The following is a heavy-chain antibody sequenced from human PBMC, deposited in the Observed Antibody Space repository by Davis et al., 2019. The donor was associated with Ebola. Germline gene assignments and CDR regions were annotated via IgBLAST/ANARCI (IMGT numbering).Heavy chain of an antibody. CDR3: AKDSMVRGVKFHYYYMDV. D-gene: IGHD3-10*01. Sequence: PGGSLRLSCAASGFTFSSYGMHWVRQAPGKGLDWVAFIRHDGSNKYYADSVKGRFTISRDNSKNTLYLQMNSLRAENTAVYYCAKDSMVRGVKFHYYYMDVWGKGTTVTVSS. V-gene: IGHV3-30*02. CDR1: GFTFSSYG. CDR2: IRHDGSNK. J-gene: IGHJ6*03.